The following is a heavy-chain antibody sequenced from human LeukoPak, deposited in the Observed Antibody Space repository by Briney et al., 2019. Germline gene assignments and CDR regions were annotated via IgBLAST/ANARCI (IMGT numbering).Heavy chain of an antibody. V-gene: IGHV1-46*01. D-gene: IGHD3-3*01. CDR3: ASLSSGFLEWSTPSAFDI. CDR2: INPSGGST. Sequence: GASVKVSCKASGYTFTGYYMHWVRQAPGQGLEWMGIINPSGGSTSYAQKFQGRVTMTRDMSTSTVYMELSSLRSEDTAVYYCASLSSGFLEWSTPSAFDIWGQGTMVTVSS. J-gene: IGHJ3*02. CDR1: GYTFTGYY.